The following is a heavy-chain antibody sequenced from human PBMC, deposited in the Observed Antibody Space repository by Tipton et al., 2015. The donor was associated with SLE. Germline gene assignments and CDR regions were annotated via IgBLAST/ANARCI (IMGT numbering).Heavy chain of an antibody. J-gene: IGHJ4*02. CDR2: IYYSGST. CDR1: GGSFSSYY. CDR3: ASSPGVYSSGWADY. V-gene: IGHV4-59*12. D-gene: IGHD6-19*01. Sequence: TLSLTCAVYGGSFSSYYWSWIRQPPGKGLEWIGYIYYSGSTNYNPSLKSRVTISVDTSKDQFSLKLSSVTAADTAVYYCASSPGVYSSGWADYWGQGTLVTVSS.